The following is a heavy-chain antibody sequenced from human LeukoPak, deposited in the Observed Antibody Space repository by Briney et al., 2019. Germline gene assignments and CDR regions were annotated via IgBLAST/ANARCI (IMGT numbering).Heavy chain of an antibody. CDR1: GVTFSSYE. CDR2: ISSSGSTI. D-gene: IGHD3-10*02. Sequence: GGSLRLSCAASGVTFSSYEMNWVRQAPGKGLQWVSYISSSGSTIYYADSVKGRFTISRDNAKNSLYLQMNSLRAEDTAVYYCAELGITMIGGVWGKGTTVTISS. CDR3: AELGITMIGGV. V-gene: IGHV3-48*03. J-gene: IGHJ6*04.